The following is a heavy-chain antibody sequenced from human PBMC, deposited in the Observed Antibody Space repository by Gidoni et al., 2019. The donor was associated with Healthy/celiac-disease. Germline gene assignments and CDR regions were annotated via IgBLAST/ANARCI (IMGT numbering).Heavy chain of an antibody. CDR1: GGSVSSGSYY. D-gene: IGHD6-13*01. J-gene: IGHJ4*02. CDR3: ARFYSSSSEFDY. V-gene: IGHV4-61*01. Sequence: QVQLQESGPGLVKPSETLSLTCTVSGGSVSSGSYYWSWIRQPPGKGLEWIGYIYYSGSTNYNPSLKSRVTISVDTSKNQFSLKLSSVTAVDTAVYYCARFYSSSSEFDYWGQGTLVTVSS. CDR2: IYYSGST.